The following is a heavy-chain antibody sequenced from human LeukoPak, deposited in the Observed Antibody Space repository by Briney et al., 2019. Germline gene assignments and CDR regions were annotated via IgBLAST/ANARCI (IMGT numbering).Heavy chain of an antibody. V-gene: IGHV3-30*18. CDR1: GFTFSSYG. J-gene: IGHJ4*02. D-gene: IGHD3-22*01. Sequence: QPGGSLRLSCAASGFTFSSYGRHWIRQAPGMGLEWVTVISYDGSNKFYADSVKGRFTISRDNSKNTLYLQMNSLRTEDTAVYYCAKVHLTYYYDSEGYGFKDYWGQGTLVTVSS. CDR2: ISYDGSNK. CDR3: AKVHLTYYYDSEGYGFKDY.